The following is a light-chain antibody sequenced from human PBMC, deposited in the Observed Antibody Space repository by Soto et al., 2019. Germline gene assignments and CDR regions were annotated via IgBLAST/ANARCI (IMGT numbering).Light chain of an antibody. CDR2: GAS. CDR3: QQYGSPGT. CDR1: QSVSNNY. Sequence: EIVLTQSPGTLSLSPGKRATLSCRASQSVSNNYLAWYQQKPGQAPRLLIYGASNRATGIPDRFSGSGSGTDFTLTISRLEPEDFAVYYCQQYGSPGTFGQGTKVEIK. J-gene: IGKJ1*01. V-gene: IGKV3-20*01.